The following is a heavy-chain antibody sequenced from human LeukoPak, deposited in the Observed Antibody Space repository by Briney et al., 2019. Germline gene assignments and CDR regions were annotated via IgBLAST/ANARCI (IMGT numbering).Heavy chain of an antibody. D-gene: IGHD6-13*01. V-gene: IGHV1-18*04. Sequence: ASVKASSKASGYSFTRYAINWVRQAPGQGLEWVGWISAYNGNTDYAQKVQGRVTMTTDASTSTAHMELVSLTSDDTAVYYCARDPLRSTWSTYNNAMDVWGQGTTATVS. CDR1: GYSFTRYA. CDR3: ARDPLRSTWSTYNNAMDV. CDR2: ISAYNGNT. J-gene: IGHJ6*02.